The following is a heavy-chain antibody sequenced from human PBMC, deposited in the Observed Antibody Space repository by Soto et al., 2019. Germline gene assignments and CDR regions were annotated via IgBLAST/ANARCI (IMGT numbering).Heavy chain of an antibody. CDR1: GGSISSYY. CDR2: IYYSGST. D-gene: IGHD4-17*01. CDR3: ARYDYGDQTFDY. J-gene: IGHJ4*02. Sequence: SETLSLTCTVSGGSISSYYWSWIRQPPGKGLEWIGYIYYSGSTNYNPSLKSRVTISVDTSKNQFSLKLSSVTAADTAVYYCARYDYGDQTFDYWGQGTLVTVSS. V-gene: IGHV4-59*01.